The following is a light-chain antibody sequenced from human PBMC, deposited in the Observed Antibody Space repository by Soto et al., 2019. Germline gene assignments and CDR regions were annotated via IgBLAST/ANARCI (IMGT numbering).Light chain of an antibody. CDR2: RTS. Sequence: DIQMTQSPSTLSASVGDRVTITCRAGPNISPRMAWYQQKPGKAPKLLIYRTSSLESGVTSRFSGSESGTEFTLTISSLQPDDFAAYYCQQYNGYSRVTFGGGTKVESK. V-gene: IGKV1-5*03. CDR1: PNISPR. J-gene: IGKJ4*01. CDR3: QQYNGYSRVT.